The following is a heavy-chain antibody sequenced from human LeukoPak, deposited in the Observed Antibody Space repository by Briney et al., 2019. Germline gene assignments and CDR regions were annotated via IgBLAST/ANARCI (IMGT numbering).Heavy chain of an antibody. Sequence: GGSLRLSCAASGFTFSSYAMSWVRQAPGKGLEWVSAISGSGGSTYYADSVKGRFTISRDNSKNTLYLQMNSLRAEDTAVYYCAKDYLKGVVVVTLNGMDVWGQGTTVTASS. J-gene: IGHJ6*02. D-gene: IGHD2-21*02. CDR3: AKDYLKGVVVVTLNGMDV. CDR2: ISGSGGST. CDR1: GFTFSSYA. V-gene: IGHV3-23*01.